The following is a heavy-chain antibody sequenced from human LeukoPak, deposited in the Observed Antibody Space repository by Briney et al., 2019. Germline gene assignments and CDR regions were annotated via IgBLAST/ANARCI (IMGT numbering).Heavy chain of an antibody. CDR2: INPNSGGT. CDR1: GYTFTVYY. V-gene: IGHV1-2*02. CDR3: ARAWNSVYPATPLDY. D-gene: IGHD5/OR15-5a*01. J-gene: IGHJ4*02. Sequence: GASVKVRCTASGYTFTVYYMHSVRQAPGQGLEWMGWINPNSGGTNYAQKFQGRVTMTRDTSISTAYMELSRLRSDDTAVYYCARAWNSVYPATPLDYWGQGCLVTVSS.